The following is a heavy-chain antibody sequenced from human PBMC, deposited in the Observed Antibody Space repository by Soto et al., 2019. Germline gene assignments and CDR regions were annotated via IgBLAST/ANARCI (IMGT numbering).Heavy chain of an antibody. J-gene: IGHJ3*02. D-gene: IGHD6-19*01. V-gene: IGHV4-39*01. CDR2: IYYSGST. Sequence: QLQLQESGPGLVKPSETLSLTCTVSGGSISSSSYYWGWIRQPPGKGLEWIGSIYYSGSTYYNQSLKSRVTISVDTSKNQCSLKLRSVTAADTAVDYCARPRGAVAGTGAFDIWGQGTMVTVSS. CDR1: GGSISSSSYY. CDR3: ARPRGAVAGTGAFDI.